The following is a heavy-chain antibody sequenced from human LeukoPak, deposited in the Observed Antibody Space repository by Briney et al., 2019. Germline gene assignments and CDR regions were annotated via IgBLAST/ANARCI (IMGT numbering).Heavy chain of an antibody. CDR1: GFTFSTYW. Sequence: GGSLRLSCAASGFTFSTYWMHWVRQAPGKGLVWVSRINSDGSSTRYADSVKGRFTISRDNAMNTLYLQMNSLRAEDTAVYYCARDLRTTGAFDIWGQGTMVTVSS. D-gene: IGHD4-17*01. CDR2: INSDGSST. V-gene: IGHV3-74*01. J-gene: IGHJ3*02. CDR3: ARDLRTTGAFDI.